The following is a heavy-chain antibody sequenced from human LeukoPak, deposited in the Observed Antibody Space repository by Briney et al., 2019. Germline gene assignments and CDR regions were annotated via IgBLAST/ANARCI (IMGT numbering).Heavy chain of an antibody. CDR2: ISYDGSNK. CDR1: GFTFSSYG. J-gene: IGHJ4*02. V-gene: IGHV3-30*18. D-gene: IGHD6-13*01. CDR3: AKDLGRYIAAAGTGVDY. Sequence: GRSLRLSCAASGFTFSSYGMHWVRQAPGKGLEWVAVISYDGSNKYYADSVKGRFTISRDNSENTLYLQMNSLRAEDTAVYYCAKDLGRYIAAAGTGVDYWGQGTLVTVSS.